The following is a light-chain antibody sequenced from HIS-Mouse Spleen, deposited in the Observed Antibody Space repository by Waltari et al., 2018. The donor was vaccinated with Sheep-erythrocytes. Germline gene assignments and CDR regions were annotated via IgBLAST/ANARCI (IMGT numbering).Light chain of an antibody. CDR1: KLGDKY. J-gene: IGLJ2*01. Sequence: SYELTQPPSVSVSPGHKASITCSGDKLGDKYACWYQQKPGQSPVLVIYQDSKRPSGIPERFSGSNSGNTATLTISGTQAMDEADYYCQAWDSSTVVFGGGTKLTVL. CDR3: QAWDSSTVV. V-gene: IGLV3-1*01. CDR2: QDS.